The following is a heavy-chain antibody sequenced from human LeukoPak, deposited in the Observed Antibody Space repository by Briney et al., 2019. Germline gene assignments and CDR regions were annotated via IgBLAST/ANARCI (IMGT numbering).Heavy chain of an antibody. J-gene: IGHJ6*03. Sequence: ASVKVSCKASGYTFTSYYMHWVRQAPGQGLEWMGIINPSGGSTSYAQKFQGRVTMTMDMSTSTVYMELSSLRSEDTAVYYCARYLGIVGATRVLNFYYMDVWGKGTTVTVSS. CDR1: GYTFTSYY. D-gene: IGHD1-26*01. CDR2: INPSGGST. CDR3: ARYLGIVGATRVLNFYYMDV. V-gene: IGHV1-46*01.